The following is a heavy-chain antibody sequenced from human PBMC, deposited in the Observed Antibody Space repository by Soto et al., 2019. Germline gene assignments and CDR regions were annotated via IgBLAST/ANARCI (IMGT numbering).Heavy chain of an antibody. CDR2: VSYDGSHK. CDR1: GITFTTYG. D-gene: IGHD6-6*01. CDR3: AKEMYPRTVLDSSSPWGDY. V-gene: IGHV3-30*18. J-gene: IGHJ4*02. Sequence: PGGSLRLSCAASGITFTTYGMHWVRQTPGKGLEWVAVVSYDGSHKYYADSVKGRFTISRDDSKNTLYLQMNSLRVEDTAVYYCAKEMYPRTVLDSSSPWGDYWGQGTLVTAPQ.